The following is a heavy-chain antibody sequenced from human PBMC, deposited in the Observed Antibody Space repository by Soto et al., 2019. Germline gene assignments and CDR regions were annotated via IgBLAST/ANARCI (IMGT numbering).Heavy chain of an antibody. V-gene: IGHV2-26*01. CDR3: ARIRRGSGSRGDYWYSDL. CDR1: GFSLSNARMG. D-gene: IGHD3-10*01. CDR2: IFSNDEK. J-gene: IGHJ2*01. Sequence: QVTLKESGPVLVKPTETLTLTCTVSGFSLSNARMGVSWIRQPPGKALEWLAHIFSNDEKSYNTPLKSRLTLSKDXXKXQXXHTLTNIDPVDTATYYCARIRRGSGSRGDYWYSDLWGRGTLVTVSS.